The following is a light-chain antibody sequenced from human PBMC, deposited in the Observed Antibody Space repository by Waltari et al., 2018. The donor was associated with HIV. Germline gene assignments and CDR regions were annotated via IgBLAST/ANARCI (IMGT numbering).Light chain of an antibody. CDR2: SND. CDR3: AAWDDSLNGVV. CDR1: TSNIGQNT. Sequence: QSVLTQPPSASGTPGQGVTISCSGSTSNIGQNTVNWYQQFPGTAPQLLIYSNDQRPSGVPDRVSGSKSGTSASLAISGLQSEDDTDYYCAAWDDSLNGVVFGGGTTLTVL. J-gene: IGLJ2*01. V-gene: IGLV1-44*01.